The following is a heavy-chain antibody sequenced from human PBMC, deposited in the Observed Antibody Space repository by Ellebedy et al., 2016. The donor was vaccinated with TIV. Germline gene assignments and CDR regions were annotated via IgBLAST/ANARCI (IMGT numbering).Heavy chain of an antibody. J-gene: IGHJ4*02. D-gene: IGHD2-15*01. CDR3: ARYCSGGSCSQEVEY. V-gene: IGHV1-58*02. Sequence: ASVKVSCKASGFTFTSSAMQWVRQARGQRLEWIGWIVVGSGNTNYAQKFQERVTITRDMSTSTAYMELSSLRSEDTAVYYCARYCSGGSCSQEVEYWGQGALVTVSS. CDR1: GFTFTSSA. CDR2: IVVGSGNT.